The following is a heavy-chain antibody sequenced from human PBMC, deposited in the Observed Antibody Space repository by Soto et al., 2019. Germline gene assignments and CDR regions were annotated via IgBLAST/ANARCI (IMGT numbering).Heavy chain of an antibody. CDR3: ATRGVFGVVNDAFDI. CDR2: ISAYNGNT. J-gene: IGHJ3*02. V-gene: IGHV1-18*01. CDR1: GYTFTSYG. D-gene: IGHD3-3*01. Sequence: ASVKVSCKASGYTFTSYGISWVRQAPGQGLEWMGWISAYNGNTNYAQKLQGRVTMTTDTSTSTAYMELRSLRSEDTAVYYCATRGVFGVVNDAFDIWGQGTMVTVSS.